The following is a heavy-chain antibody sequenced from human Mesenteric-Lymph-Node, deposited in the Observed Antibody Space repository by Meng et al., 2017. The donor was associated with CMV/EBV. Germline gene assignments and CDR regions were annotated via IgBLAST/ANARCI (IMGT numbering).Heavy chain of an antibody. CDR3: ARDLVRWSRSSYYYYGMDV. CDR2: INPSGGST. D-gene: IGHD3-10*01. J-gene: IGHJ6*02. V-gene: IGHV1-46*01. Sequence: ASVKVSCKASGYTFTSYYMHWVRQAPGQGLEWMGIINPSGGSTSYAQKFQDRVTMTRDTATSTVYMELSSLRSEDTAVYYCARDLVRWSRSSYYYYGMDVWGQGTTVTVSS. CDR1: GYTFTSYY.